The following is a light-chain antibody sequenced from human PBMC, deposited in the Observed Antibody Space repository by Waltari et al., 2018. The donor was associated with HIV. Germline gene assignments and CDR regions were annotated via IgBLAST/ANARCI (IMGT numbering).Light chain of an antibody. V-gene: IGLV2-14*01. J-gene: IGLJ2*01. CDR3: SSYTSSSTLVV. Sequence: QSALTQPASVSGSPGQSITISCTGSSSDVGGNKYVSWYQQHTGKAPKLMIYEVSNRPSGVSIRFSGSKAGNTASLTISGLQAEDEADYYCSSYTSSSTLVVFGGGTKLTVL. CDR1: SSDVGGNKY. CDR2: EVS.